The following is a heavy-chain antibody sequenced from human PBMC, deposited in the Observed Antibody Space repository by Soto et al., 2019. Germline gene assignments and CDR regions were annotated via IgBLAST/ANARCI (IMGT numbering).Heavy chain of an antibody. CDR2: INSDGSST. V-gene: IGHV3-74*01. J-gene: IGHJ6*02. CDR3: ARNGVVITAFVTRRYYYGMDV. D-gene: IGHD3-3*01. Sequence: PGGSLRLSCAASGFTFSSYWMHWVRQAPGKGLVWVSRINSDGSSTSYADSVKGRFTISRDNAKNTLYLQMNSLRAEDTAVYYCARNGVVITAFVTRRYYYGMDVWGQGTTVTVSS. CDR1: GFTFSSYW.